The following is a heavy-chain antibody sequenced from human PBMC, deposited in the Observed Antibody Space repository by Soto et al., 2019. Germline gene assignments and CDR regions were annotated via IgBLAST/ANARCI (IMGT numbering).Heavy chain of an antibody. V-gene: IGHV3-30*18. J-gene: IGHJ4*02. CDR3: AKDREATITYYFDY. CDR2: ISYDGSKK. CDR1: GFTLRSYG. Sequence: QVQLAESGGGVVQPGSSLRLSCAASGFTLRSYGMHWVRQAPGKGLEWVAVISYDGSKKYYADSVKGRFTISRDNSKNTLYLQMNSLSAEDTAVYYCAKDREATITYYFDYWGQGTLVTVSS. D-gene: IGHD5-12*01.